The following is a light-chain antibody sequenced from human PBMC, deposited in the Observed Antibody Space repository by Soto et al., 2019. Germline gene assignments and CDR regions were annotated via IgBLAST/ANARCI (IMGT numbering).Light chain of an antibody. Sequence: EIVLTQSPATLSLSPGEIATLSCRASQSVGTYLAWYQQKPGQRPRLLIYDASSKSSGIPARFSGSGSGTDFTLTISSLEPEDFAVYHCQQRSKWPSITFGQGTRLEIK. CDR1: QSVGTY. CDR3: QQRSKWPSIT. CDR2: DAS. J-gene: IGKJ5*01. V-gene: IGKV3-11*01.